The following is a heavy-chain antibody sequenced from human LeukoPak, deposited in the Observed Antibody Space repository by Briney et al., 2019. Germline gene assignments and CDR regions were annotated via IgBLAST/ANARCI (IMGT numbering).Heavy chain of an antibody. V-gene: IGHV4-4*07. CDR3: ARPQSGLGWFDP. Sequence: SETLSLTCTVSGGSINTYYWSWIRQPAGKGLEWIGRIYSTGITTYNPSLKGRVTMSVDTSKDQFSLKLSSVTAADTAVYYCARPQSGLGWFDPWGQGILVTVSS. CDR2: IYSTGIT. CDR1: GGSINTYY. J-gene: IGHJ5*02.